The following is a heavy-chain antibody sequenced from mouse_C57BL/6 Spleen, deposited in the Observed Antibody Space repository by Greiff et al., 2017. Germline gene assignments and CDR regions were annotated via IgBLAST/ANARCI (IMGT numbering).Heavy chain of an antibody. J-gene: IGHJ1*03. CDR1: GFTFSNYW. CDR3: TWDGDWYFDV. V-gene: IGHV6-3*01. D-gene: IGHD4-1*01. Sequence: EVKLMESGGGLVQPGGSMKLSCVASGFTFSNYWMNWVRQSPEKGLEWVAQIRLKSDNYATHYAESVKGRFTISRDDSKSSVYLQMNNLRAEDTGIYYCTWDGDWYFDVWGTGTTVTVSS. CDR2: IRLKSDNYAT.